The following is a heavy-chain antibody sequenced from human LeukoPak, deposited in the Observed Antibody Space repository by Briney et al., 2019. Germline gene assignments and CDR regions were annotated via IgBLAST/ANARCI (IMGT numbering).Heavy chain of an antibody. D-gene: IGHD3-10*01. CDR3: AKGGRVWFGELLFGFDY. CDR2: IRYDGSNK. J-gene: IGHJ4*02. CDR1: GFTFSSYG. V-gene: IGHV3-30*02. Sequence: GGSLRLSCAASGFTFSSYGMHWVRQAPGKGLEWVAFIRYDGSNKYYADSVKGRFTISRDNTKNTLYLQMNSLRAEDTAGYYCAKGGRVWFGELLFGFDYWGQGTLVTVSS.